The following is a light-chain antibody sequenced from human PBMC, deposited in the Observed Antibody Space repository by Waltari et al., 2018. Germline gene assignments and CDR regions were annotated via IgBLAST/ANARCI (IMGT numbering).Light chain of an antibody. CDR2: DVT. CDR1: TRDIGDHYY. Sequence: QSALTQPASVSGSPGPSITISCIGTTRDIGDHYYVSWYQHFPGKAPKLIIYDVTKRPSGISGRFSGSKSGNTASLTISGLQAEDEGDYYCCSFRGGDSFVFGTGTRVTVV. V-gene: IGLV2-14*03. CDR3: CSFRGGDSFV. J-gene: IGLJ1*01.